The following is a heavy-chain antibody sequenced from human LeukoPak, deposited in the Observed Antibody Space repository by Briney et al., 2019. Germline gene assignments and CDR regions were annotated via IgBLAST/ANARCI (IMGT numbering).Heavy chain of an antibody. CDR3: AREYDSSGLPHY. D-gene: IGHD3-22*01. Sequence: PSGTLSLTCTVSGGSISSNNYYWGWIRQPPGKGLEWIGSIYHSGSAYYNPSLKSRVTISVDTSKNQFSLKLSSVTAADTAVYYCAREYDSSGLPHYWGQGTLVTVSS. CDR2: IYHSGSA. CDR1: GGSISSNNYY. V-gene: IGHV4-39*07. J-gene: IGHJ4*02.